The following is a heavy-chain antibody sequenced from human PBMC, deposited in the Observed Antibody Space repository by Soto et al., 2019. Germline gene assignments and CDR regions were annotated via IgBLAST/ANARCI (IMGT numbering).Heavy chain of an antibody. D-gene: IGHD2-2*02. J-gene: IGHJ4*02. CDR1: GFTFSSYS. CDR2: ISSSSSTI. CDR3: ARDNIVVVPAAIAPLDY. Sequence: GGSLRLSCAASGFTFSSYSMNWVRQAPGKGLEWVSYISSSSSTIYYADSVKGRFTISRDNAKNSLYLQMNSLRAEDTAVYYCARDNIVVVPAAIAPLDYWGQGTLVTVSS. V-gene: IGHV3-48*01.